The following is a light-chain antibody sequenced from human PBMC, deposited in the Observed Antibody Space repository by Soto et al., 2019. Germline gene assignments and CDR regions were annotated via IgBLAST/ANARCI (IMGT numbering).Light chain of an antibody. J-gene: IGKJ2*01. CDR2: GAS. V-gene: IGKV3-20*01. Sequence: EIVLTQSPGTLSLSPGERATLSCRASQSVSSSYLAWYQQKPGQAPRLLIYGASSRATGIPDRFSGSGSGTYFTLTISRLAPEDFAVYYCHQYGSAPYTFGQGTKLEIK. CDR1: QSVSSSY. CDR3: HQYGSAPYT.